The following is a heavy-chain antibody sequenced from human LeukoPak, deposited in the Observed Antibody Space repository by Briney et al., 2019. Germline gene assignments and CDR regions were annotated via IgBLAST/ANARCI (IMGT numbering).Heavy chain of an antibody. J-gene: IGHJ4*02. V-gene: IGHV3-7*03. Sequence: GGSLRLSCAASGLSFSDLWLTWVRQAPGRGLEWVANIKKDGTEKNYVDSVRGRFTISRDNAQNSLYLQMNNLRAEDTAIYYCEAYGSVWGQGTLVIVSS. CDR3: EAYGSV. CDR2: IKKDGTEK. CDR1: GLSFSDLW. D-gene: IGHD3-10*01.